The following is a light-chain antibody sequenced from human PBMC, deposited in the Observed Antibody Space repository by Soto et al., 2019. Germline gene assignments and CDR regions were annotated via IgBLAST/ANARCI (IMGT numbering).Light chain of an antibody. CDR3: QQYNNWPHT. CDR1: QSVSSN. Sequence: DIVMTQSPVTLSVSPGERVTLSCRASQSVSSNLAWYQQKPGQSPRLLLYGSSTRATGIPARFRGSGSGTEFTLTISSLQSEDFAVYYCQQYNNWPHTFGQGTKLKIK. J-gene: IGKJ2*01. CDR2: GSS. V-gene: IGKV3-15*01.